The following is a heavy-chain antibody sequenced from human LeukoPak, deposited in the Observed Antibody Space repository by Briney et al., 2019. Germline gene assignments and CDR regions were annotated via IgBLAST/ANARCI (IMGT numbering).Heavy chain of an antibody. CDR2: ISSSSSYI. J-gene: IGHJ4*02. CDR3: ARARTIYCGGGSCYGNYFDY. V-gene: IGHV3-21*01. CDR1: GFTFSSYS. D-gene: IGHD2-15*01. Sequence: PGGSLRLPCAASGFTFSSYSMNWVRQAPGKGLEWVSSISSSSSYIYYADSVKGRFTISRDNAKNSLYLQMNSLRAEDTAVYYCARARTIYCGGGSCYGNYFDYWGQGTLVTVSS.